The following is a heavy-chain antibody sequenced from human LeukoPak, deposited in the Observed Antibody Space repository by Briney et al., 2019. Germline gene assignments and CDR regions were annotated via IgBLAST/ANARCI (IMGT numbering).Heavy chain of an antibody. CDR3: AREELLGAYYYYGMDV. CDR1: GFTLSDYS. CDR2: ISSDPNYI. V-gene: IGHV3-21*01. Sequence: PGGSLRLSCAASGFTLSDYSMNWVRQAPGKGLEWVSTISSDPNYIYYGASVRGRFTISRDNAENSLFLQMNSLRAEDTAVYYCAREELLGAYYYYGMDVWGQGTTVTVSS. J-gene: IGHJ6*02. D-gene: IGHD1-26*01.